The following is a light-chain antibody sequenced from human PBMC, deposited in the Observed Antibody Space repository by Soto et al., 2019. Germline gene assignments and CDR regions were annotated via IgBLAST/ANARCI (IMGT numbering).Light chain of an antibody. CDR2: AAS. CDR3: QQSYSTPPT. V-gene: IGKV1-39*01. J-gene: IGKJ1*01. CDR1: QSISSY. Sequence: EIQMTQSPSSLSAYVGDRVTITCRASQSISSYLNWYQQKPGKAPQLLIYAASSLQSGVPSRFSGSGSGTDFTLTISSLQPEDFATYYCQQSYSTPPTFGQGTNVDIK.